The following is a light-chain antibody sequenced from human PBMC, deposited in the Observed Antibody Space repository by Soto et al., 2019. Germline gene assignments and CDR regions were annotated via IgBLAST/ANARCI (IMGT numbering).Light chain of an antibody. V-gene: IGKV3-15*01. CDR3: QQYNNWPQT. J-gene: IGKJ1*01. Sequence: KQSPCTLALYPGERGTLSCRASQNLGTLYLAWFQQKSGQAPRLLIYGASTRATGFPARFSGSGSGTEFTLTISSLQSEDFAEYHCQQYNNWPQTFGQGTKVDIK. CDR2: GAS. CDR1: QNLGTLY.